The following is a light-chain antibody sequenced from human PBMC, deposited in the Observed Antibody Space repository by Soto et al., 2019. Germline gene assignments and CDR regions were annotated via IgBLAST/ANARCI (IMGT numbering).Light chain of an antibody. CDR3: QQNSNWPPIN. J-gene: IGKJ5*01. CDR2: GAS. V-gene: IGKV3-20*01. CDR1: QGISSTY. Sequence: EIVLTHSPGTLSFSPLEIATLSFSASQGISSTYLAWYQQKPGQAPRLLIYGASFRATGIPDRFSGSGSGTDFTLTITRLEPEDFAVYYCQQNSNWPPINFGQGTRLEIK.